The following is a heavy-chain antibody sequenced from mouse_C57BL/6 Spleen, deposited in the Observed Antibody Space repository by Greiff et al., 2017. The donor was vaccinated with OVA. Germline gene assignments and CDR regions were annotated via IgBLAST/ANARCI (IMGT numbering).Heavy chain of an antibody. V-gene: IGHV5-4*01. CDR3: ARESLQYYFDY. J-gene: IGHJ2*01. D-gene: IGHD1-3*01. CDR1: GFTFSSYA. Sequence: EVKLQESGGGLVKPGGSLKLSCAASGFTFSSYAMSWVRQTPEKRLEWVATISDGGSYTYYPDNVKGRFTISRDNAKNNLYLQMSHLKSEDTAMYYCARESLQYYFDYWGQGTTLTVSS. CDR2: ISDGGSYT.